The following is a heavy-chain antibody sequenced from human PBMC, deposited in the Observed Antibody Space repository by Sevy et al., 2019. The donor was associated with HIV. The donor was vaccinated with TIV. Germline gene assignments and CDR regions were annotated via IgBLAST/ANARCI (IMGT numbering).Heavy chain of an antibody. D-gene: IGHD2-8*01. Sequence: SETLSLTCAVSGGSISSGLYSWSWIRQPPGKGLEWIGYIHQSGSTSYTPSLKSRVNISLDRSKNQFSLKMSSVRAAETAVYYCAGVNGNSEWGYYFDYWGQGTLVTVSS. J-gene: IGHJ4*02. CDR1: GGSISSGLYS. CDR3: AGVNGNSEWGYYFDY. CDR2: IHQSGST. V-gene: IGHV4-30-2*01.